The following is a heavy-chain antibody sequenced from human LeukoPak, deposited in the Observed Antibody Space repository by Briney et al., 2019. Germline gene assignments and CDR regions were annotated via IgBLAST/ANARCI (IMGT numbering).Heavy chain of an antibody. Sequence: ASVKVSCKASGYSFTTYDINWVRQATGQGLEWMGWMNPNSGNTGYAQRFQGRVTMTRDTSISMAYMELNSLTSEDTAVYYCAKNVRDTGTFDYWGQGTLVTVSS. CDR3: AKNVRDTGTFDY. V-gene: IGHV1-8*01. J-gene: IGHJ4*02. CDR2: MNPNSGNT. D-gene: IGHD5-18*01. CDR1: GYSFTTYD.